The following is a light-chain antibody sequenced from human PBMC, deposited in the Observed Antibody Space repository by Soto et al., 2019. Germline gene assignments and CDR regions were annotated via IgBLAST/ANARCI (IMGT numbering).Light chain of an antibody. Sequence: DIVLTQSPGTLSSSPGERATLSCRASETIVNNYLAWYQQKPGQAPRLLIYGASSRATGIPDRFSGSGSGTDFTLTISRLEPEDVAVYYCQQYDTSPATFGQGTKVEIK. V-gene: IGKV3-20*01. CDR2: GAS. CDR1: ETIVNNY. J-gene: IGKJ1*01. CDR3: QQYDTSPAT.